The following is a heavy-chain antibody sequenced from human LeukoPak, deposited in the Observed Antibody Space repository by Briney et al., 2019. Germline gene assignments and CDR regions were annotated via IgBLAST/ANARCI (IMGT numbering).Heavy chain of an antibody. V-gene: IGHV3-7*01. CDR1: GFTLSNYW. CDR2: INQDGSEK. J-gene: IGHJ4*02. D-gene: IGHD3-22*01. Sequence: GGPLRLSCAASGFTLSNYWMGWVRRAPGKGLEWVANINQDGSEKHYVDFLKGRFTISRDNANNSLYLQMNSLRAEDTAVYYCASWWADSSGLLGPSPAFDYWGQGTLVTVSS. CDR3: ASWWADSSGLLGPSPAFDY.